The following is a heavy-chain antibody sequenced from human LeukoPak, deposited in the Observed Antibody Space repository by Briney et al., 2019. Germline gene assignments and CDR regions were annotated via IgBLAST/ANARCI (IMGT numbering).Heavy chain of an antibody. CDR2: ISAYNGNT. CDR1: GYTFTSYG. V-gene: IGHV1-18*01. CDR3: ARASRDYYDSSGYYSMDY. J-gene: IGHJ4*02. Sequence: ASVKVSCKASGYTFTSYGTSWVRQAPGQGLEWMGRISAYNGNTNYAQKLQGRVTMTTDTSTSTAYMELRSLRSDDTAVYYCARASRDYYDSSGYYSMDYWGQGTLVTVSS. D-gene: IGHD3-22*01.